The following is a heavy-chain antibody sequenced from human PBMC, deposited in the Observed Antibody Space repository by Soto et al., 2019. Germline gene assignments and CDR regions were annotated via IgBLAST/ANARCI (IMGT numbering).Heavy chain of an antibody. CDR3: ARAVAVPADFDY. CDR1: GYTFTAYA. J-gene: IGHJ4*02. V-gene: IGHV1-3*01. CDR2: INAGNGNT. Sequence: GASVKVSCKASGYTFTAYAMHWVRQAPGQRLEWMGWINAGNGNTKYPQKFQGRVTITRDTSASTAYMELSSLRSKDTAVYYCARAVAVPADFDYWGQGTLVTV. D-gene: IGHD6-19*01.